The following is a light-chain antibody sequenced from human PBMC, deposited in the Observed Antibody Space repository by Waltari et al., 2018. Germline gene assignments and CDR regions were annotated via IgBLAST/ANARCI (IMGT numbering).Light chain of an antibody. CDR1: EWPKKY. CDR2: EDK. CDR3: YSLDTNDNHRV. J-gene: IGLJ2*01. Sequence: SYELTQPPSVSVSPGQTARITCSGDEWPKKYTYWYQPKSGQAPGLVIYEDKKRPSGIPERFSGSSSGTRATLTISGARVEDEADYYCYSLDTNDNHRVFGGGTKLTVL. V-gene: IGLV3-10*01.